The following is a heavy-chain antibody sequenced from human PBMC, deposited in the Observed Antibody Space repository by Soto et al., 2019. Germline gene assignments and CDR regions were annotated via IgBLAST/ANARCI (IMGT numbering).Heavy chain of an antibody. CDR3: AREKFYCGGDCYSYVDY. D-gene: IGHD2-21*02. CDR1: GFTFSSYW. CDR2: IKQDGSEK. V-gene: IGHV3-7*01. Sequence: GGSLRLSCAASGFTFSSYWMSWVRQAPGKGLEWVANIKQDGSEKYYVDSVKGRFTISRDNAKNSLYLQMNSLRAEDTAVYYCAREKFYCGGDCYSYVDYWGQGTLVTVSS. J-gene: IGHJ4*02.